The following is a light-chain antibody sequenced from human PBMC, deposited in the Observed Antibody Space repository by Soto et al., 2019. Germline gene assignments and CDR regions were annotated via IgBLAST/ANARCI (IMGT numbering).Light chain of an antibody. CDR2: DAS. CDR3: QFYGDPHKT. Sequence: EIVLTQSPGTLSLSPGERGTLSCRASQSVSSNFLAWYQQKPGQAPRLLIFDASTRATGIPDRFTGRGSGTDFTLTISRLEHEDFDVYYCQFYGDPHKTLRHGTKVDIK. CDR1: QSVSSNF. J-gene: IGKJ1*01. V-gene: IGKV3-20*01.